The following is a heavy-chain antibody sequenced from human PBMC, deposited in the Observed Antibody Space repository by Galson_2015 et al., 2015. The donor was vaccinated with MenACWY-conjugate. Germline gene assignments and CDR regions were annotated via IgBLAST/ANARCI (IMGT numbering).Heavy chain of an antibody. CDR2: TSYDGSQQ. CDR3: ARDQQGYNSSLYRSFDY. J-gene: IGHJ4*02. V-gene: IGHV3-30*04. D-gene: IGHD5-18*01. CDR1: GFTISRYA. Sequence: SLRLSCAASGFTISRYAMHWVRQAPAKGLEWVAVTSYDGSQQYYADSVKGRFIISRDNSKNTLYLQMNSLREEDTAVYYCARDQQGYNSSLYRSFDYWGQGTLVTVSS.